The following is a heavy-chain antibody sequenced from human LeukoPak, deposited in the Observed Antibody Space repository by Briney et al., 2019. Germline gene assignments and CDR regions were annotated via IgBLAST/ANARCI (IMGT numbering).Heavy chain of an antibody. CDR3: ARDRMVRGVIHWFDP. Sequence: KTGGSLRLSCAASGFTFCDYYMSWIRQAPGKGLEWVSYISSSGSTIYYADSVKGRFTISRDNAKNSLYLQMNSLRAEDTAVYYCARDRMVRGVIHWFDPWGQGTLVTVSS. J-gene: IGHJ5*02. D-gene: IGHD3-10*01. V-gene: IGHV3-11*04. CDR1: GFTFCDYY. CDR2: ISSSGSTI.